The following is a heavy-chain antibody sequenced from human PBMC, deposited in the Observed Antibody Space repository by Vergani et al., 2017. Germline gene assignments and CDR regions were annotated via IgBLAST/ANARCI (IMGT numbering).Heavy chain of an antibody. CDR2: IYYSGST. Sequence: QLQLQESGPGLVKPSETLSLTCTVSGGSISSSSYYWGWIRQPPGKGLEWIGSIYYSGSTYYNPSLKSRVTISVDTSKNQFSLKLSSVTAADTAVYYCARPLPTGASTGPLGLWGQGTLVTVSS. D-gene: IGHD1-1*01. CDR1: GGSISSSSYY. J-gene: IGHJ4*02. CDR3: ARPLPTGASTGPLGL. V-gene: IGHV4-39*01.